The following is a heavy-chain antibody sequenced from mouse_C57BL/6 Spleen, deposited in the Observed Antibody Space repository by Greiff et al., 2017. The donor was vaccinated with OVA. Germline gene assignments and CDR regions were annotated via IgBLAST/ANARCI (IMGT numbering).Heavy chain of an antibody. Sequence: QVQLQQSGAELAKPGASVKLSCKASGYTFTSYWMHWVNQRPGPGLAWIGYLNPSCGYTKYHQTLKDKATLTANKTSSTTYMQLSSLTNEDSEGDYCARNDDEGWFAYRGQGTLVTVSA. CDR2: LNPSCGYT. CDR1: GYTFTSYW. J-gene: IGHJ3*01. V-gene: IGHV1-7*01. D-gene: IGHD2-4*01. CDR3: ARNDDEGWFAY.